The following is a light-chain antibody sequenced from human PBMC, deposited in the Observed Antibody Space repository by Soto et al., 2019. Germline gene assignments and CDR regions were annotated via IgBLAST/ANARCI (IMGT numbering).Light chain of an antibody. Sequence: QSALTQPRSVSGSPGQSVTISCTGTTSDVGGYNYVSWHQQHPGKAPKLMIYDVNKRPSGVPNRFSASKSGNTASLTISGLQADDEADYYCCSYSGNYTYVFGTGTKVTVL. CDR1: TSDVGGYNY. CDR2: DVN. J-gene: IGLJ1*01. V-gene: IGLV2-11*01. CDR3: CSYSGNYTYV.